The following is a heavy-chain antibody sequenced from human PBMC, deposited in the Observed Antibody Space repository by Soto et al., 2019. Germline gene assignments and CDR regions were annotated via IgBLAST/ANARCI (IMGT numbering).Heavy chain of an antibody. CDR3: ARAPRSTMIVRRGALYYFDY. J-gene: IGHJ4*02. CDR2: INRSGST. V-gene: IGHV4-34*01. D-gene: IGHD3-22*01. CDR1: GGSFSGYY. Sequence: PSETLSLTCAVYGGSFSGYYWSWIRQPPGKGLEWIGEINRSGSTNYNPSLKSRVTISVDTSKNQFSLKLSSVTAADTAVYYCARAPRSTMIVRRGALYYFDYWGQGTLVTVSS.